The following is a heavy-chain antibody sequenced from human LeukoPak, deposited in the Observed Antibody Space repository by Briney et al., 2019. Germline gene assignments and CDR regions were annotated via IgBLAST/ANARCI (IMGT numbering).Heavy chain of an antibody. D-gene: IGHD3-3*01. Sequence: ASVKVSCKASGGTFSSYAISWVRQAPGQGLEWMGRIIPILGIANYAQKFQGRVTITADKSTSTAYMELSSLRAEDTAVYYCAKESYYDFWSGYPLDYWGQGTLVTVSS. J-gene: IGHJ4*02. CDR2: IIPILGIA. CDR1: GGTFSSYA. CDR3: AKESYYDFWSGYPLDY. V-gene: IGHV1-69*04.